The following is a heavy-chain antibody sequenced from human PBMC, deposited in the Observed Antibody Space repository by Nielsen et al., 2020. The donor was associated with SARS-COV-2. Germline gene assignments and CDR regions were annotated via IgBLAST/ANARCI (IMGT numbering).Heavy chain of an antibody. J-gene: IGHJ4*02. CDR3: ASRVGQWLDY. D-gene: IGHD6-19*01. V-gene: IGHV3-30*03. CDR1: GFTFSSYS. Sequence: GGSLRLSCAASGFTFSSYSMNWVRQAPGKGLEWVAVISYDGSNKYYADSVKGRFTISRDNAKNSLYLQMNSLRAEDTALYYCASRVGQWLDYWGQGTLVTVSS. CDR2: ISYDGSNK.